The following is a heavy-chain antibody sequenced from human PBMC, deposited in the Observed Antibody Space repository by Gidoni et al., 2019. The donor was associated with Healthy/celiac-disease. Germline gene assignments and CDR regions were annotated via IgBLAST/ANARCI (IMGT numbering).Heavy chain of an antibody. Sequence: EVQLVESGGGLVQPGRSLRLSCAASGFTFDDYAMHWVRQAPGKGLEWVSGISWNSGSIGYADSVKGRFTISRDNAKNSLYLQMNSLRAEDTALYYCAIAPRRWTRYYYDSSGFDYWGQGTLVTVSS. J-gene: IGHJ4*02. V-gene: IGHV3-9*01. CDR3: AIAPRRWTRYYYDSSGFDY. D-gene: IGHD3-22*01. CDR1: GFTFDDYA. CDR2: ISWNSGSI.